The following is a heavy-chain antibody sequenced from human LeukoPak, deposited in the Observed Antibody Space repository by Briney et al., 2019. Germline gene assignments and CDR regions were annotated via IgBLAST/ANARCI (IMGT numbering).Heavy chain of an antibody. J-gene: IGHJ4*02. CDR2: INHSGST. Sequence: PSETLSLTCAVYGGSFSGYYWSWIRQPLGKGLEWTGEINHSGSTNYNPSLKSRVTISVDTSKNQFSLKLSSVTAADTAVYYCARAGRGWGISSSWYWGQGTLVTVSS. D-gene: IGHD2-2*01. CDR3: ARAGRGWGISSSWY. CDR1: GGSFSGYY. V-gene: IGHV4-34*01.